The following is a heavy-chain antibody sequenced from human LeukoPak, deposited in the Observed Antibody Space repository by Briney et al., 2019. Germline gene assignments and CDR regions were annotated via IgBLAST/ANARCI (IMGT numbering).Heavy chain of an antibody. CDR3: IRDFRSADL. CDR2: IYVDGRTT. V-gene: IGHV3-74*01. J-gene: IGHJ5*02. CDR1: GITFSNYW. Sequence: GGSLRLSCITSGITFSNYWMHWVRQPPGKGLVWVSRIYVDGRTTNYADSVKGRFTISRDNAKNTVYLEMNSLSVEDTATYYCIRDFRSADLWGQGTLVTVTS.